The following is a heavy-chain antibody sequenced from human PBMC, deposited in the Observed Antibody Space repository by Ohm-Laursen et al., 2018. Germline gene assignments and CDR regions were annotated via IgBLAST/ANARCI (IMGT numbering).Heavy chain of an antibody. D-gene: IGHD1-26*01. CDR2: ISNTGSTI. CDR1: GFTLGSYD. V-gene: IGHV3-48*03. Sequence: GSLRLSCTASGFTLGSYDMNWVRQAPGKGLEWVSYISNTGSTISYADSVKGRFTISRDNPKNSLYLQMNGLRVEDTALYYCARPGAGGRAVDYWGQGSRVTVSS. CDR3: ARPGAGGRAVDY. J-gene: IGHJ4*02.